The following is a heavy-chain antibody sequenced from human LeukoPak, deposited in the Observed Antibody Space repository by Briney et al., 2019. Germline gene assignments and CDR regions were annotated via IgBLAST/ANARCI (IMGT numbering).Heavy chain of an antibody. Sequence: GGSLRLSCAASGFTFSSYSMNWVRQAPGEGREWVSSISSSSSYIYYADSVKGRFTISRDNAKNSLYLQMDSLRAEDTAVYYCARAYGDYLYFDYWGQGTLVTVSS. CDR3: ARAYGDYLYFDY. CDR2: ISSSSSYI. D-gene: IGHD4-17*01. CDR1: GFTFSSYS. V-gene: IGHV3-21*01. J-gene: IGHJ4*02.